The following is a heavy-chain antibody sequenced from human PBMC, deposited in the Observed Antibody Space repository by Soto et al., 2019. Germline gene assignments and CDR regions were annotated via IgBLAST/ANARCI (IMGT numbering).Heavy chain of an antibody. Sequence: ASVKVSCKASGYTFTSYDINWVRQATGQGLEWMGWMNPNSGNTGYAQKFQGRVTMTRNTSISTAYMELSSLRSEDTAVYYCARARGGSYWVRHYYFDYWGRGTLVTVSS. CDR1: GYTFTSYD. CDR2: MNPNSGNT. D-gene: IGHD1-26*01. CDR3: ARARGGSYWVRHYYFDY. J-gene: IGHJ4*02. V-gene: IGHV1-8*01.